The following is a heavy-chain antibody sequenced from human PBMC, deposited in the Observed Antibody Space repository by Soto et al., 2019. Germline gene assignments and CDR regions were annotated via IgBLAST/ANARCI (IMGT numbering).Heavy chain of an antibody. CDR2: IYYSGST. V-gene: IGHV4-59*01. Sequence: SETLSLTCTVSGGSISSYYWSWIRQPPGKGLEWIGYIYYSGSTNYNPSLKSRVTISVDTSKNQFSLKLSSVTAADTAVYYCAMVRGVIIGDWFDPWGQGTLVTVSS. CDR3: AMVRGVIIGDWFDP. J-gene: IGHJ5*02. D-gene: IGHD3-10*01. CDR1: GGSISSYY.